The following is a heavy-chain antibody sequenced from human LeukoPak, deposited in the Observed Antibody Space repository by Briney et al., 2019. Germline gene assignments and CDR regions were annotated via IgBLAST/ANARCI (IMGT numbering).Heavy chain of an antibody. D-gene: IGHD3-22*01. CDR2: VNWNGGST. Sequence: PGGSLRLSCAASEFNFDDYGMSWVRQAPGEGLEWVSTVNWNGGSTIYADSVKGRFTISRDNAKNSLYLQMNSLRAEDTAFCYCARGGDYTHYEFDYWGQGTLVTVSS. CDR1: EFNFDDYG. V-gene: IGHV3-20*04. CDR3: ARGGDYTHYEFDY. J-gene: IGHJ4*02.